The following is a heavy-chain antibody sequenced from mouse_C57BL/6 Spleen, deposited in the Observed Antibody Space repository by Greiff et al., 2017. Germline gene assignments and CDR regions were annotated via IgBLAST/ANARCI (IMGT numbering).Heavy chain of an antibody. D-gene: IGHD1-1*01. Sequence: QVQLQQPGAELVKPGASVKLSCKASGYTFTSYWMHWVKQRPGQGLEWIGMIHPNSGSTNYNEKFKSKATLTVDKSSSTAYMQLSSLTSEDSAVYYCARRATVGYAMDYWGQGTSVTVSS. CDR2: IHPNSGST. CDR3: ARRATVGYAMDY. CDR1: GYTFTSYW. J-gene: IGHJ4*01. V-gene: IGHV1-64*01.